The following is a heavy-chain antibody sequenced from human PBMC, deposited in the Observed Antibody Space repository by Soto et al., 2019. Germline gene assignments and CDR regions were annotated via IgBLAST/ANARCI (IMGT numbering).Heavy chain of an antibody. CDR2: MDPHSGNT. CDR1: GYSFTSYD. D-gene: IGHD3-10*01. Sequence: RASVKVSCKASGYSFTSYDINWVRQATGQGLEWMGWMDPHSGNTGDAQKFQGRITMTRNTSISTAYMELSSLRSEDTAVYYCARVPSGGTMVRGSDNWFDPWGQGTLVTVSS. J-gene: IGHJ5*02. CDR3: ARVPSGGTMVRGSDNWFDP. V-gene: IGHV1-8*01.